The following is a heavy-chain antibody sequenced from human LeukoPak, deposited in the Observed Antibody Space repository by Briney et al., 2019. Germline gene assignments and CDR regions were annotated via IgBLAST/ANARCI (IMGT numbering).Heavy chain of an antibody. Sequence: PGGSLRLSCAASGFTFSSYAMHWVRQAPGKGLEWVAVISYDGSNEYYADSVKGRFTISRDNSKNTLYLQMNSLRAEDTAVYYCAREGQTTISDHDAFDIWGQGTMVTVSS. CDR2: ISYDGSNE. CDR1: GFTFSSYA. D-gene: IGHD3-9*01. CDR3: AREGQTTISDHDAFDI. V-gene: IGHV3-30*04. J-gene: IGHJ3*02.